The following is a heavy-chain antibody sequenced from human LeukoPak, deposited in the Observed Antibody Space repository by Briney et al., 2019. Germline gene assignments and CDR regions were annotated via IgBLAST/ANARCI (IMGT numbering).Heavy chain of an antibody. CDR1: GGSFSGYY. CDR3: ARGTVVEEDY. V-gene: IGHV4-34*01. D-gene: IGHD4-23*01. Sequence: SETLSLTCAVYGGSFSGYYWSLIRQPPGKGLEWIGEINHSGSTNYNPSLRSRVTISVDTSKNQFSLKLSSVTAADMAVYYCARGTVVEEDYWGQGTLVTVSS. J-gene: IGHJ4*02. CDR2: INHSGST.